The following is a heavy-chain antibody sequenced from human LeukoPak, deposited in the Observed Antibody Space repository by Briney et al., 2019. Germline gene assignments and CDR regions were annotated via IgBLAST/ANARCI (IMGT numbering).Heavy chain of an antibody. J-gene: IGHJ4*02. CDR2: ISGSGGST. CDR3: AKGSDYSSSSLGDY. Sequence: PSETLSLTCSVSGDSMSSYYWSWIRQSAGKGLEWVSAISGSGGSTYYADSVKGRFTISRDNSKNTLYLQMNSLRAEDTAVYYCAKGSDYSSSSLGDYWGQGTLVTVSS. CDR1: GDSMSSYY. D-gene: IGHD6-6*01. V-gene: IGHV3-23*01.